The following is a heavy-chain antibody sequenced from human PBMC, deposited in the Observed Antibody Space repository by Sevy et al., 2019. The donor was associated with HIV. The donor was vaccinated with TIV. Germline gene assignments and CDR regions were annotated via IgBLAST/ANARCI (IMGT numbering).Heavy chain of an antibody. J-gene: IGHJ6*02. CDR3: ARDLTLGYCSGGSCYGGGYYYYGMDV. CDR2: ISSSSSYI. D-gene: IGHD2-15*01. Sequence: GGSLRLSCAASGFTFSSYSMNWVRQAPGKGLEWVSSISSSSSYIYYADSVKGRFTISRDNAKNSLYLQMNSLRAEETAVYYCARDLTLGYCSGGSCYGGGYYYYGMDVWGQGTTVTVSS. V-gene: IGHV3-21*01. CDR1: GFTFSSYS.